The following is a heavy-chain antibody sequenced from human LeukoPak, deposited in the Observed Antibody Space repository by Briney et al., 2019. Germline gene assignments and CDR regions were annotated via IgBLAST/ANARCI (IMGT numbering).Heavy chain of an antibody. D-gene: IGHD1-1*01. CDR2: ISWNSGSI. J-gene: IGHJ4*02. CDR3: AKDKATGIPNYYFDY. Sequence: GRSLRLSRAASGFTFDDYAMHWVRQAPGKGLEWVSGISWNSGSIGYADSVKGRFTISRDNAKNSLYLQMNSLRAEDTALYYCAKDKATGIPNYYFDYWGQGTLVTVSS. CDR1: GFTFDDYA. V-gene: IGHV3-9*01.